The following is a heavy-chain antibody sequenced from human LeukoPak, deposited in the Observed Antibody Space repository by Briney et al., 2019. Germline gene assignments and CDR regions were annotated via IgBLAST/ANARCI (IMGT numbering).Heavy chain of an antibody. V-gene: IGHV4-34*01. CDR3: ARAPVVRHVDY. CDR2: INHSGST. Sequence: SETLSLTCAVYGGSFSGYYWSWIRQPPGKGLEWIGEINHSGSTNYNPSLKSRVTISVDTSKNQFSLKLSSVTAADTAVYYCARAPVVRHVDYWGQGTLVTVS. CDR1: GGSFSGYY. D-gene: IGHD2-15*01. J-gene: IGHJ4*02.